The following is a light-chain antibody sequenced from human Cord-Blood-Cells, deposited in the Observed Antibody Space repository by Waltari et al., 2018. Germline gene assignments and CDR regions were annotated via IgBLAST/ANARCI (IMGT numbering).Light chain of an antibody. CDR3: QQRSNWPPAT. CDR2: DAS. V-gene: IGKV3-11*01. CDR1: QSVSSY. J-gene: IGKJ4*01. Sequence: EIVLTQSPATLSLSPGERATLSCRASQSVSSYLAWYQQKPGQAPRLRIYDASNRATGIPARFSGSGSGTDFTLTISSLEPEDFAVYYCQQRSNWPPATFGGGTKVEIK.